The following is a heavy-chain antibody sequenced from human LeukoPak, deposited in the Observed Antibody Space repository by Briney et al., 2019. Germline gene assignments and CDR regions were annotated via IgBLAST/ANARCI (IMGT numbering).Heavy chain of an antibody. CDR1: GFTFSNYE. V-gene: IGHV3-48*03. CDR3: AREKSGDFDS. J-gene: IGHJ4*02. CDR2: ISCSGVSI. D-gene: IGHD1-14*01. Sequence: QPWGSLRLSCAASGFTFSNYELNWVRQAPGKGLKWLLYISCSGVSIYDEDSVKGRFTISRDNAKNSLFLQMNSLGAEDTGVYYCAREKSGDFDSWGQGTLVTVSS.